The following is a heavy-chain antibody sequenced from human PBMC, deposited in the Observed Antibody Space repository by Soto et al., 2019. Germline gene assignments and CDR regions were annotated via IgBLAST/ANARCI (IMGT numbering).Heavy chain of an antibody. D-gene: IGHD1-26*01. CDR3: ARESLLRVGAKNFDY. CDR2: ISAYNGNT. Sequence: AASVKVSCKASGYTFTGYGISWVRQAPGQGLEWMGWISAYNGNTNYAQKLQGRVTMTTDTSTSTAYMELRSLRSNDTAVYYCARESLLRVGAKNFDYWGQGTLVTVSS. V-gene: IGHV1-18*04. J-gene: IGHJ4*02. CDR1: GYTFTGYG.